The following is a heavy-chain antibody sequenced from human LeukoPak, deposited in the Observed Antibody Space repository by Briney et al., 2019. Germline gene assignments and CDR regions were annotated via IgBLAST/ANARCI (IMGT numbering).Heavy chain of an antibody. Sequence: SETLSLTCTVSGGSISSYYWSWIRQPPGKGLEWIGYIYYSGSTNYNPSLKSRVTISVDTSKNQFSLKLSSVTAADTAVYYCARGGDYVSAWFDPWGQGTLVTVSS. CDR1: GGSISSYY. CDR3: ARGGDYVSAWFDP. CDR2: IYYSGST. J-gene: IGHJ5*02. D-gene: IGHD4-17*01. V-gene: IGHV4-59*01.